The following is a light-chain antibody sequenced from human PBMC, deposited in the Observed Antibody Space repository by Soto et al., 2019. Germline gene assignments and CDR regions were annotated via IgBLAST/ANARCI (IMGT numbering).Light chain of an antibody. CDR2: DAS. CDR1: ETVDSF. CDR3: QQRKKWPPLT. J-gene: IGKJ4*01. V-gene: IGKV3-11*01. Sequence: EIVLTQSPATLSLSPGERAALSCRASETVDSFLAWYQQKPGQAPRLLIYDASKWATGIPAMFSGSGSGTDFTLTISSLEPEDFAVYYCQQRKKWPPLTFGGGTKVEIK.